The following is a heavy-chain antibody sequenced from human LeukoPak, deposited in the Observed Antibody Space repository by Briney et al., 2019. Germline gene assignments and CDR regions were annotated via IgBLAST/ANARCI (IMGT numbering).Heavy chain of an antibody. CDR3: ASTSGTYRFDP. CDR1: GFTFRNYW. V-gene: IGHV3-74*01. D-gene: IGHD1-26*01. J-gene: IGHJ5*02. CDR2: INSDLSST. Sequence: GGSLRLSCAASGFTFRNYWMHWVRQAPGKGLVWVSRINSDLSSTSYADSVEGRFTISRDNAKNTLYLQMNSLSPEDTAVYYCASTSGTYRFDPWGQGTLVTVSS.